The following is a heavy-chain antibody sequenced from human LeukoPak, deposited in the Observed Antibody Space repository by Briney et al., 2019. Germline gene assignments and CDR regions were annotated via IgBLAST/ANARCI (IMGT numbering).Heavy chain of an antibody. J-gene: IGHJ3*02. CDR1: GFTFSSYW. D-gene: IGHD6-13*01. V-gene: IGHV3-7*01. Sequence: GGSLRLSCAASGFTFSSYWMSWVRQAPGKGLEWVANIKQDGSEKHYVDSVKGRFTISRDNAKNSLYLQMNSLRAEDTAVYYCARPHHYSSSWVDAFDIWGQGTMVTVSS. CDR3: ARPHHYSSSWVDAFDI. CDR2: IKQDGSEK.